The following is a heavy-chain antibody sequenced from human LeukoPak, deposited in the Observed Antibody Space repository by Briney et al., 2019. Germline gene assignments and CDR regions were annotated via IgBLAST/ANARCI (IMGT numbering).Heavy chain of an antibody. CDR2: TYYRSKWYN. J-gene: IGHJ4*02. CDR1: GDRVSSNNGA. Sequence: SQTLSLTCAISGDRVSSNNGAWNWIRQSPSRGLEWLGRTYYRSKWYNDFAPSMQGRITISPDTSKKQFSLQLYSVTPEDTAVYYCARDVGTSGWHTFDYWGQGTLVTVSS. CDR3: ARDVGTSGWHTFDY. D-gene: IGHD6-19*01. V-gene: IGHV6-1*01.